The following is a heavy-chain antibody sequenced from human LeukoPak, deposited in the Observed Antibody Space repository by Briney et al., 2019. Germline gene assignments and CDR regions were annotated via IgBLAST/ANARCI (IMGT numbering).Heavy chain of an antibody. Sequence: GASVKVSCKASGYTFTSYDINWVRQATGQGLEWMGWMNPNSGNTGYAQKFQGRVTMTRNTSISTAYMELSSLRSEDTAVYYCARGWPRQGIWGMDVWGQGTTVTVSS. CDR2: MNPNSGNT. D-gene: IGHD5-12*01. CDR3: ARGWPRQGIWGMDV. V-gene: IGHV1-8*01. CDR1: GYTFTSYD. J-gene: IGHJ6*02.